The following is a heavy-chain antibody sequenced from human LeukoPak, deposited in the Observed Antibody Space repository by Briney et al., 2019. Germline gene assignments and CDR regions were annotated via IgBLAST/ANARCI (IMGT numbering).Heavy chain of an antibody. V-gene: IGHV1-18*01. CDR1: GYTFISYG. CDR2: ISAYNGNT. CDR3: ARFSQYYDSPTHYLDY. D-gene: IGHD3-16*01. J-gene: IGHJ4*02. Sequence: ASVKVSCKASGYTFISYGISWVRQAPGQGLEWMGWISAYNGNTNYAQKLQGRVTMTTDTSTSTAYMELRSLRSDDTAVYYCARFSQYYDSPTHYLDYWGQGILVTVSS.